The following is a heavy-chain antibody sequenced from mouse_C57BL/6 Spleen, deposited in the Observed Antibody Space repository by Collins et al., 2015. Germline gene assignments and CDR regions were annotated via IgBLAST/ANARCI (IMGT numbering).Heavy chain of an antibody. Sequence: QVQLQQPGAELVKPGASVKLSCKASGYTFTSYWMHWVKQRPGQGLEWIGEINPSNGRTNYNEKFKSKATLTVDKSSSTAYMQLSSLTSEDSAVYYCARGSSYDWYFDVWGAGTTVTVSS. J-gene: IGHJ1*01. CDR1: GYTFTSYW. CDR3: ARGSSYDWYFDV. V-gene: IGHV1S81*02. D-gene: IGHD1-1*01. CDR2: INPSNGRT.